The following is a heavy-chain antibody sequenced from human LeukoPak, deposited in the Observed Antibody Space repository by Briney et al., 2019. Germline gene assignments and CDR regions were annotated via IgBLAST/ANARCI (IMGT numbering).Heavy chain of an antibody. CDR1: GFTLDDYA. CDR3: AKILNPHAFDI. CDR2: VTANGGGT. Sequence: GGSLRLSCAASGFTLDDYAMHWVRQAPGKGPEWVSYVTANGGGTYYADSVKGRFVISRDNSKNSLYLQMNILRPEDTALYYCAKILNPHAFDIWGQGTMVTVSS. D-gene: IGHD1-14*01. J-gene: IGHJ3*02. V-gene: IGHV3-43*02.